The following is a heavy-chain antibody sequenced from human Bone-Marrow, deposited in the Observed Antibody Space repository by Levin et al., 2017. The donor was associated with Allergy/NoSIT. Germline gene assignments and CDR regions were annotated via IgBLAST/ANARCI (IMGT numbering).Heavy chain of an antibody. V-gene: IGHV3-30-3*01. D-gene: IGHD6-19*01. J-gene: IGHJ4*02. CDR3: ARIIAVAGHPFDY. CDR2: ISDDGNYK. Sequence: GESLKISCAASGFTFIHHGMLWVRQAPGKGLEWLTIISDDGNYKYYADSVKGRFTISRDNSQNTVFLQMSSLRPEDTAVYYCARIIAVAGHPFDYWGQGARVTVSS. CDR1: GFTFIHHG.